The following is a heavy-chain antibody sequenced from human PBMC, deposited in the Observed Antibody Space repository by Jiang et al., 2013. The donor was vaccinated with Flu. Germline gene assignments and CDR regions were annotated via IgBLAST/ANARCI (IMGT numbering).Heavy chain of an antibody. J-gene: IGHJ4*02. V-gene: IGHV1-18*01. CDR3: ARDPSRTLGPYSSSWCY. Sequence: QGLEWMGWISAYNGNTNYAQKLQGRVTMTTDTSTSTAYMELRSLRSDDTAVYYCARDPSRTLGPYSSSWCYWGQGTLVTVSS. CDR2: ISAYNGNT. D-gene: IGHD6-6*01.